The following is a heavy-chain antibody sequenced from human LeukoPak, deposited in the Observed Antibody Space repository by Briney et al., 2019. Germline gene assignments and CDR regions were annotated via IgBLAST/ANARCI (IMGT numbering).Heavy chain of an antibody. Sequence: GGSLRLSCAASGFTFSSYSMNWVRQAPGKGLEWVSSISSSSSYIYYADSVKGRFTISRDNAKNSLYLQMNSLRAEDTAVYYCAREGGSYHMLYYFDYWGQGTLVTVSS. J-gene: IGHJ4*02. D-gene: IGHD1-26*01. CDR2: ISSSSSYI. V-gene: IGHV3-21*01. CDR1: GFTFSSYS. CDR3: AREGGSYHMLYYFDY.